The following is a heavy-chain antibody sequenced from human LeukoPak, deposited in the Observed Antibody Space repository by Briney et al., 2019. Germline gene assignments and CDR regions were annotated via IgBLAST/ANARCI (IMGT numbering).Heavy chain of an antibody. J-gene: IGHJ5*02. V-gene: IGHV4-61*01. CDR1: GGSVSSDSYY. CDR2: IYKSGST. CDR3: ARSRAFNSGAFDP. Sequence: SETLSLTCSVSGGSVSSDSYYWSWIRQPPGKGLEWIGYIYKSGSTSYNPSLKSRVTLSLDTSKNQFSLKLSSVTAADTAVYYCARSRAFNSGAFDPWGQGSLVTVSS. D-gene: IGHD1-26*01.